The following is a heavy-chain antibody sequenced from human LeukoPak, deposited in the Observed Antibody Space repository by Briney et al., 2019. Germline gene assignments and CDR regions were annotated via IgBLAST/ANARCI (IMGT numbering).Heavy chain of an antibody. CDR1: GGSFSGYY. V-gene: IGHV4-34*01. CDR2: INHSGST. CDR3: ARGVTHDDFWSGYRYSPFYFDY. D-gene: IGHD3-3*01. Sequence: SETLSLTCAVYGGSFSGYYWSWIRQPPGKGLEWIGEINHSGSTNYNPSLKSRVTISVDTSKSQFSLKLSSVTAADTAVYYCARGVTHDDFWSGYRYSPFYFDYWGQGTLVTVSS. J-gene: IGHJ4*02.